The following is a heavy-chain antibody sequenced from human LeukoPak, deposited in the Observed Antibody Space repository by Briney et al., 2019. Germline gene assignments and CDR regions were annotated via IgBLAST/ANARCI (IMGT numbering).Heavy chain of an antibody. CDR3: ARDRYYYDSSGYLFDY. CDR2: IYYSGST. CDR1: GGSISSYY. D-gene: IGHD3-22*01. Sequence: SETLSLTCTVSGGSISSYYWSWIRQPPGKGLEWIGYIYYSGSTNYNPSLKSRVTMSVDTSKNQFSLKLSSVTAADTAVYYCARDRYYYDSSGYLFDYWGQGTLVTVSS. V-gene: IGHV4-59*12. J-gene: IGHJ4*02.